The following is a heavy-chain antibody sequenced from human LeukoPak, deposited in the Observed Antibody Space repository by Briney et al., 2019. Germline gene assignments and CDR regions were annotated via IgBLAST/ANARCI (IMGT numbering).Heavy chain of an antibody. D-gene: IGHD1-26*01. CDR1: GFTFSSYS. CDR3: ARVSRGADY. J-gene: IGHJ4*02. CDR2: ISSSSTI. Sequence: PGGSLRLSCAASGFTFSSYSMNWVRQAPGKGLEWVSYISSSSTIYYADSVKGRFTISRDNAKNSLYLQMNSLRDEDTAVYYCARVSRGADYWGQGTLVTVSS. V-gene: IGHV3-48*02.